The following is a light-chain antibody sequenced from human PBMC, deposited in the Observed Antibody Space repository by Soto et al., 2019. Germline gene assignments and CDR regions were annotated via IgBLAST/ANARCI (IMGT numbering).Light chain of an antibody. V-gene: IGKV1-5*03. CDR1: QSISSW. Sequence: DIQMTQSPSTLSASVGDRVTITCRASQSISSWLAWYQQKPGKAPKLLIYKASSLESGVPSRFSGSASGTEFTLTISSLQPDDLATYYCQQYNSYSQTFGQGTKVEIK. CDR3: QQYNSYSQT. J-gene: IGKJ1*01. CDR2: KAS.